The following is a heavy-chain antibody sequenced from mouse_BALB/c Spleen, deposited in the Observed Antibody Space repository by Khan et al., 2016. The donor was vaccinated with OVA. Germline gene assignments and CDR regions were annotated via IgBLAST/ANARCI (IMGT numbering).Heavy chain of an antibody. CDR3: ARGNYYGYYFDY. J-gene: IGHJ2*01. V-gene: IGHV3-2*02. CDR1: GYSITSGYA. Sequence: EVQLQESGPGLVKPSQSLSLTCTVTGYSITSGYAWNWIRKFPGNKLEWMGYISYSGGTSYNPSLKSRISITRDPSKNQFFLQLNSVTTEDTATYYCARGNYYGYYFDYWGQGTTLTVSS. D-gene: IGHD1-1*01. CDR2: ISYSGGT.